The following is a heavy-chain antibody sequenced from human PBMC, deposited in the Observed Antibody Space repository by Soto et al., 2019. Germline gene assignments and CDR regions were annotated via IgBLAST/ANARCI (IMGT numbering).Heavy chain of an antibody. D-gene: IGHD3-10*01. CDR2: ISSSSSTI. CDR3: ARGKGSGSYWSFDY. Sequence: GGSLRLSCAASGFTFSSYSMNWVRQAPGKGLEWVSYISSSSSTIYYADSVKGRFTISRDNAKNSLYLQMNSLRAEDTAVYYCARGKGSGSYWSFDYWGQGTLVTVSS. J-gene: IGHJ4*02. CDR1: GFTFSSYS. V-gene: IGHV3-48*01.